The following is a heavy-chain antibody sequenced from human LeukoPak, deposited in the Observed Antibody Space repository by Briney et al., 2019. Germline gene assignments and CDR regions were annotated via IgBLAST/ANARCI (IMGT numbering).Heavy chain of an antibody. V-gene: IGHV3-74*01. CDR1: GFTFNQYW. D-gene: IGHD4-11*01. Sequence: GSLRLSCAASGFTFNQYWMHWVRQAPGAGLEWVSRLKTDGSRTNYADSVKGRFTISRDNARNTVYLQMNSLRAEDTAVYYCSRDHPGSNSLDYWGQGTLVTVSS. CDR3: SRDHPGSNSLDY. J-gene: IGHJ4*02. CDR2: LKTDGSRT.